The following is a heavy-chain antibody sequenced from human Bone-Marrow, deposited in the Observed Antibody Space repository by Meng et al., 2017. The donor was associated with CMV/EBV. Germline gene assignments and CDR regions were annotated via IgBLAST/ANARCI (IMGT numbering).Heavy chain of an antibody. CDR3: ATSSNGFFDH. CDR1: GFSFSGYW. V-gene: IGHV3-7*01. D-gene: IGHD2-8*01. J-gene: IGHJ4*02. CDR2: IQQNGGAK. Sequence: LSLTCAASGFSFSGYWMSWVRQAPGKGLEWVANIQQNGGAKYHVDSVKGRFTISRDNANNSLSLQMNSLRVEDTAVYYCATSSNGFFDHWGQGALVTVSS.